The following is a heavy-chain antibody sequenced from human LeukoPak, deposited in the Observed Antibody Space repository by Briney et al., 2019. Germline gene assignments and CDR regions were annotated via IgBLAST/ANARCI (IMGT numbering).Heavy chain of an antibody. Sequence: GGSLRLSCAASGFTFDDYAMHWVRQAPGKGLEWVSGISWNSGSIGYADSVKGRFTISRDNSKNTLYLQMDSLRAEDTAVYYCARDRAWNYFDYWGQGTLVTVSS. CDR1: GFTFDDYA. J-gene: IGHJ4*02. CDR3: ARDRAWNYFDY. V-gene: IGHV3-9*01. CDR2: ISWNSGSI. D-gene: IGHD3-3*01.